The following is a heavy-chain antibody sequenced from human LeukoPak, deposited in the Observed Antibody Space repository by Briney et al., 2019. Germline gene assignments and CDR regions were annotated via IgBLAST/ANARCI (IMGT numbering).Heavy chain of an antibody. Sequence: GGSLRLSCAASGFTFSSYSMNWVRQAPGKGLEWVSSISSSSSYIYYADSVKGRFTISRDNAKNSLYLQMNSLRAEDTAVYYCARRNIAAAGIPPYYYYMDVWGKGTTVTVSS. CDR2: ISSSSSYI. CDR3: ARRNIAAAGIPPYYYYMDV. V-gene: IGHV3-21*01. D-gene: IGHD6-13*01. CDR1: GFTFSSYS. J-gene: IGHJ6*03.